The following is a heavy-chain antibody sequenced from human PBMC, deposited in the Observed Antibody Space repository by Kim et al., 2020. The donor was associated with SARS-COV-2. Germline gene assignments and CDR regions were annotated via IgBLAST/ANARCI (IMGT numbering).Heavy chain of an antibody. Sequence: GGSLRLSCAASGFTFSDHVMAWVRQSPEKGLEWVSAISGGASNTFYAESLKGRFTISRDNSKHTLYLQMNSLSPEDTAIYYCTRVSTTSVHFYYGMDVWG. J-gene: IGHJ6*01. CDR3: TRVSTTSVHFYYGMDV. CDR2: ISGGASNT. CDR1: GFTFSDHV. V-gene: IGHV3-23*01. D-gene: IGHD4-17*01.